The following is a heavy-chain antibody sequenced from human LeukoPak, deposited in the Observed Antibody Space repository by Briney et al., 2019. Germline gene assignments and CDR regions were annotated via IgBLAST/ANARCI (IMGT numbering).Heavy chain of an antibody. J-gene: IGHJ4*02. V-gene: IGHV1-2*06. CDR2: INPNSGGT. CDR1: GYTFTGYY. D-gene: IGHD3-10*01. CDR3: ARDTALIITPGGSDY. Sequence: ASVKVSCKASGYTFTGYYMHWVRQAPGQGLEWMGRINPNSGGTNYAQKFQGRVTMTRDTSISTAYMELSRLRSDDTAVYYCARDTALIITPGGSDYWGRGTLITVSS.